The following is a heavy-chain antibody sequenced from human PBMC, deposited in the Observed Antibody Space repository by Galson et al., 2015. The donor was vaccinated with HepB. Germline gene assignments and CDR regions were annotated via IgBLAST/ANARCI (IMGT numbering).Heavy chain of an antibody. CDR1: GFTLRSYV. Sequence: LRLSCAASGFTLRSYVMSWVRQAPGKGLEWVSGIGGSGGTTYYADSVKGRFAISRDSSKNTLYLQMNSLSAADSAVYYCARTTSLRYDAFDIWGQGTMVTVSS. D-gene: IGHD2-2*02. J-gene: IGHJ3*02. V-gene: IGHV3-23*01. CDR2: IGGSGGTT. CDR3: ARTTSLRYDAFDI.